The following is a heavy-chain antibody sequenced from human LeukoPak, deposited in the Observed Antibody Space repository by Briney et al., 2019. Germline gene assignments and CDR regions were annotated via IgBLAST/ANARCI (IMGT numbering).Heavy chain of an antibody. J-gene: IGHJ5*02. D-gene: IGHD2/OR15-2a*01. CDR3: ARQFCDRSTYFDH. CDR1: GFSFSTYS. Sequence: PGGSLRLSCAASGFSFSTYSMHWVRQAPGKGLEWVALISYDGGNKYYADSVKGRFTISRDNSKNTLHLQMSSLRPEDTAVYYCARQFCDRSTYFDHWGQGTLVTVSS. CDR2: ISYDGGNK. V-gene: IGHV3-30-3*01.